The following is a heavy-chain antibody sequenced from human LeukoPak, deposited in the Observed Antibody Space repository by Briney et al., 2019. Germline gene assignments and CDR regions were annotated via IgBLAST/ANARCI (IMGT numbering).Heavy chain of an antibody. J-gene: IGHJ3*02. CDR2: IYSGGST. CDR1: GFTVSSNC. V-gene: IGHV3-66*01. CDR3: AREATRDSSGFYDAFDI. Sequence: PGGSLRLSCAAPGFTVSSNCMSWVRQAPGKGLEWVSVIYSGGSTYYADSVKGRFTISRDNAENSLYLQMNSLRDEDTAVYYCAREATRDSSGFYDAFDIWGQGTMVTVSS. D-gene: IGHD3-22*01.